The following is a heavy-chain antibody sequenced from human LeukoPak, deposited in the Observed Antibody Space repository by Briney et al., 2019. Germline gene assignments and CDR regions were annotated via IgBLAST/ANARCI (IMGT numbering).Heavy chain of an antibody. Sequence: GASVKVSCKASGYTFTGYYLHWVRQAPGQGLEWMGWINPNSGGTNYAQKFQGRVTMTRDTSISTAYMEMSRLRSDDTAVYYCARVERLQGSPEYFDYWGQGTLVTVSS. CDR2: INPNSGGT. D-gene: IGHD4-11*01. J-gene: IGHJ4*02. CDR3: ARVERLQGSPEYFDY. CDR1: GYTFTGYY. V-gene: IGHV1-2*02.